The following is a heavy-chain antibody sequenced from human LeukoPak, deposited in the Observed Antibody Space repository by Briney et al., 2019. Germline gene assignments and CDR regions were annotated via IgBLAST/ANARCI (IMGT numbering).Heavy chain of an antibody. Sequence: PSETLSLTCNVSGVAMSNIYKWGGSRPPGGKGEEGIGNSFYSGNTYYNPSVRSRVTIARDTSKSPFSLKLSSVTAADTAVYYCARQSFAPFQVGPETPIESWGQGTLVTVSS. CDR1: GVAMSNIYK. CDR3: ARQSFAPFQVGPETPIES. CDR2: SFYSGNT. D-gene: IGHD1-26*01. J-gene: IGHJ1*01. V-gene: IGHV4-39*01.